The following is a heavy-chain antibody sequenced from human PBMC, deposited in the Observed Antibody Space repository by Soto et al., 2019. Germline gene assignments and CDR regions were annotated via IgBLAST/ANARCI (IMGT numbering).Heavy chain of an antibody. Sequence: QVQLQESGPGLVKPSQTLSLTCTVSGGSISSGNYYWTWIRQPPGKGLEWIGYISYSGNTYYNPSLKSRVTISVDTSKNHFSLKLSSVTAADTAMYYCAKYSAADAFDIWGQGTMVTVSS. V-gene: IGHV4-30-4*01. J-gene: IGHJ3*02. CDR2: ISYSGNT. D-gene: IGHD4-4*01. CDR1: GGSISSGNYY. CDR3: AKYSAADAFDI.